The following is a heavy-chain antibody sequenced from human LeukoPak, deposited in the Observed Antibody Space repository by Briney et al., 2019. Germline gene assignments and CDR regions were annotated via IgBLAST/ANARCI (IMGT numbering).Heavy chain of an antibody. J-gene: IGHJ4*02. Sequence: PGESLKISCKGSGYSFSNYWIAWVRQMPGQGLEWMGIIYPGDSDTRYSPSFQGQVTISADKSVSTAYLQWSSLKASDTAMYYCASGPSKTRYYLDYWGQRTLVTVSS. CDR1: GYSFSNYW. D-gene: IGHD2-2*01. CDR3: ASGPSKTRYYLDY. V-gene: IGHV5-51*01. CDR2: IYPGDSDT.